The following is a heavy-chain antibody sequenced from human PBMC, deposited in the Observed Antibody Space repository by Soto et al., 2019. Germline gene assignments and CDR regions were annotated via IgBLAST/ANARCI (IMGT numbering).Heavy chain of an antibody. CDR2: ISGSGGST. V-gene: IGHV3-23*01. CDR3: AKVLRGGAMPGPDY. D-gene: IGHD3-16*01. Sequence: EVQLLESGGGLVQPGGSLRLSCAASGFTFSSYAMSWVRQAPGKGLEGVSAISGSGGSTYYADSVKGRFTISRDNSKNTLYLQMNRLRAEDTAVYYCAKVLRGGAMPGPDYWGQGTLVTVSS. J-gene: IGHJ4*02. CDR1: GFTFSSYA.